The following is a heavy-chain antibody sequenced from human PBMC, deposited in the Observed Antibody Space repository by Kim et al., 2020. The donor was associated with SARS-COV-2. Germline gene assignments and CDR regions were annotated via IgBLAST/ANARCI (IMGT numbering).Heavy chain of an antibody. CDR2: DT. Sequence: DTSYTTSLKTRLTISKDTYKNQVVLTITNMDPVDTATYYCARSGRQIFDYWGQGTLVTVSS. J-gene: IGHJ4*02. V-gene: IGHV2-70*01. CDR3: ARSGRQIFDY.